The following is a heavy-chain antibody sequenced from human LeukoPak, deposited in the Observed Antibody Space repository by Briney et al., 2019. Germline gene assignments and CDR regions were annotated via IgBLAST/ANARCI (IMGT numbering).Heavy chain of an antibody. CDR1: GFTFSNYG. V-gene: IGHV3-7*01. J-gene: IGHJ4*02. CDR2: IKQDGSEK. D-gene: IGHD6-6*01. CDR3: ARDRHYSSSSLGADY. Sequence: GGSLRLSCAASGFTFSNYGMSWVRQAPGKGLEWVASIKQDGSEKFYVDSVKGRFTISRDNAKNSLYLQMNSLRAEDTAVYYCARDRHYSSSSLGADYWGQGTLVTVSS.